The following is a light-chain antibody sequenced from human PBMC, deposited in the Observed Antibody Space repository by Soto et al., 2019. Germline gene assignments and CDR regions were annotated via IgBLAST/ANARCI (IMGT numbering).Light chain of an antibody. CDR2: AAS. V-gene: IGKV1-39*01. Sequence: IQMTQSPSSLSASVGDRVTVTGRASQSISSYLNWYQQKPGKAPKVLIYAASTLQSGVPSRFSGSGSGTDFTLTISSLQPEDFATYYCQQLNSYPLTFAGGTKVDIK. CDR1: QSISSY. J-gene: IGKJ4*01. CDR3: QQLNSYPLT.